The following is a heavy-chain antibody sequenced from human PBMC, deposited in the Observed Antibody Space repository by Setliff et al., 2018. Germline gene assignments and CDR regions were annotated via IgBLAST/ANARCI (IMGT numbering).Heavy chain of an antibody. Sequence: ASVKVSCKASGYTFTSYYMHWVRQAPGQGLEWMGIINPSGGSTSYAQKFQGRVTMTRDTSTSTVYMELSSLRSEDTAVYYCARRTGSSGWYRFCYDSSGYYYDWFDPWGQGTLVTV. V-gene: IGHV1-46*01. CDR1: GYTFTSYY. CDR2: INPSGGST. J-gene: IGHJ5*02. D-gene: IGHD3-22*01. CDR3: ARRTGSSGWYRFCYDSSGYYYDWFDP.